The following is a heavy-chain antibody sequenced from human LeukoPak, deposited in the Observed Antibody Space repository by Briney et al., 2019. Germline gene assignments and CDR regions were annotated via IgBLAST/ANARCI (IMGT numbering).Heavy chain of an antibody. CDR1: GYTFTGYY. Sequence: ASVKVSCKASGYTFTGYYMHWVRQAPGQGLGWMGWINPNSGGTNYAQKFQGRVTMTRDTSISTAYMELSRLRSDDTAVYYCARDPARAIAARRRFWFDPWGQGTLVTVSS. D-gene: IGHD6-6*01. V-gene: IGHV1-2*02. CDR2: INPNSGGT. J-gene: IGHJ5*02. CDR3: ARDPARAIAARRRFWFDP.